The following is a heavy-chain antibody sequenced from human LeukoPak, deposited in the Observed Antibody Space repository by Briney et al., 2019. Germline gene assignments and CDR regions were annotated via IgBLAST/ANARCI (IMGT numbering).Heavy chain of an antibody. D-gene: IGHD7-27*01. V-gene: IGHV1-8*01. J-gene: IGHJ4*02. CDR2: MNPNSGNT. CDR1: GYTFTSYD. Sequence: GASVKVSCKASGYTFTSYDINWVRQATGQGLERTGWMNPNSGNTGYAQKFQGRVTMTRNTSISTAYMELSSLRSEDTAVYYCARNWGLAQGYFDYWGQGALVTVSS. CDR3: ARNWGLAQGYFDY.